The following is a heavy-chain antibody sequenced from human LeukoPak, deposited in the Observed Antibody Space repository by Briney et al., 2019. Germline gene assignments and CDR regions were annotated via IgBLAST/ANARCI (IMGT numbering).Heavy chain of an antibody. CDR1: GFTFSSYW. Sequence: TGGSLRLSCAASGFTFSSYWMSWVRQAPGKGLEWVANIKQDGSEKYYVDSVKGRFTISRDNAKNSLYLQMNSLRAEDTAVYYCARVRALRFLELIDYWGQGTLATVSS. J-gene: IGHJ4*02. V-gene: IGHV3-7*01. CDR3: ARVRALRFLELIDY. CDR2: IKQDGSEK. D-gene: IGHD3-3*01.